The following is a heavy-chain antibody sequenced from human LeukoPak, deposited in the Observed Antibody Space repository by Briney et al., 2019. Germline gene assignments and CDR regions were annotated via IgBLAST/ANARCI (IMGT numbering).Heavy chain of an antibody. Sequence: SETLSLTCTVSGGSISSGSYHWSWIRQPAGRGLEWIGRIYTSGSTNYNPSLKSRVTISVNTSKNQFSLKLSSVTAADTAVYYCAWQGTYDSSGDDAFDIWGQGTMVTVSS. CDR1: GGSISSGSYH. D-gene: IGHD3-22*01. J-gene: IGHJ3*02. V-gene: IGHV4-61*02. CDR2: IYTSGST. CDR3: AWQGTYDSSGDDAFDI.